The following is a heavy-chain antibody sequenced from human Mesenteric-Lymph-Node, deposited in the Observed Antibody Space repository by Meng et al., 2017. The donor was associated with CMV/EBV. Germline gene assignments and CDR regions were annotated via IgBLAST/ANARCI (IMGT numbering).Heavy chain of an antibody. J-gene: IGHJ6*02. D-gene: IGHD2-2*01. Sequence: ASVKVSCKASGYTLNSYDVSWVRQAPGQGLEWMGWISTFNGDTNYAQKFQARVTMTTDTSTSTAYMELRSLRSDDTAVYYCARSYSTSWSSSHSYGMDVWGQGTTVTVSS. CDR1: GYTLNSYD. CDR3: ARSYSTSWSSSHSYGMDV. V-gene: IGHV1-18*01. CDR2: ISTFNGDT.